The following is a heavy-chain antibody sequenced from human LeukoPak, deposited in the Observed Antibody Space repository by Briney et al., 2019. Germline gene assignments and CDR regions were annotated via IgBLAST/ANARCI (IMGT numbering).Heavy chain of an antibody. D-gene: IGHD5-18*01. CDR3: ATVYTASASYYFDY. CDR2: VDPEDGET. Sequence: ATVKISCKVSGYTFTDYYMHWVQQAPGKRLEWMGLVDPEDGETIYAEKFQGRVTITADTSTDTAYMELSSLRSEDTAVYYCATVYTASASYYFDYWGQGTLVTVSS. J-gene: IGHJ4*02. V-gene: IGHV1-69-2*01. CDR1: GYTFTDYY.